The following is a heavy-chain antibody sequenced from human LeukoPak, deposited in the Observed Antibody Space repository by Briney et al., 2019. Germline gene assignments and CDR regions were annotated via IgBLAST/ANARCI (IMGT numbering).Heavy chain of an antibody. CDR3: ARGDTLRSGSSYVSSFDY. J-gene: IGHJ4*02. Sequence: APVKVSCQASGYTFTSYSMHWVRQAPGQGLEWMGIINTSGGKTSYAQTLQGRVTITRDNSTSTLYMQLSSLRAEDTAVYYCARGDTLRSGSSYVSSFDYWGQGALVTVSS. D-gene: IGHD5-18*01. V-gene: IGHV1-46*01. CDR2: INTSGGKT. CDR1: GYTFTSYS.